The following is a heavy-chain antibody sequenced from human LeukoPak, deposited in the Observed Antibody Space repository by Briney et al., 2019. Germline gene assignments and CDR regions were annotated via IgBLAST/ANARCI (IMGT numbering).Heavy chain of an antibody. J-gene: IGHJ4*02. CDR3: AGSGNYDVFGY. CDR2: IYYSGST. CDR1: GGSISSGDYY. Sequence: PSETLSLTCTVSGGSISSGDYYWSWIRQPPGKGLEWIGYIYYSGSTYYNPSLKSRVTISVDTSKNQFSLKLSSVTAADTAVYYCAGSGNYDVFGYWGQGTLVTVSS. V-gene: IGHV4-30-4*01. D-gene: IGHD3-9*01.